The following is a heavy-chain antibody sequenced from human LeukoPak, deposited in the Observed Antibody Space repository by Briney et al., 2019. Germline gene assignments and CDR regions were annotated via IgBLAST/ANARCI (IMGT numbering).Heavy chain of an antibody. CDR3: ARQGGGYD. D-gene: IGHD5-12*01. CDR1: GGSISRHY. Sequence: SETPSLTCTVSGGSISRHYWMWIRQPPGKGLEWLGYNYYTGSTNYNSSLGGRITILIDTSKNQFSLTLTSVTAADTAVYYCARQGGGYDWGQGILVTVSS. CDR2: NYYTGST. J-gene: IGHJ4*02. V-gene: IGHV4-59*08.